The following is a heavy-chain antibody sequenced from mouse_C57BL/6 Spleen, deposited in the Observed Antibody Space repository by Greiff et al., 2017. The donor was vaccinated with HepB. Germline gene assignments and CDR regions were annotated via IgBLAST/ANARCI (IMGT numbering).Heavy chain of an antibody. Sequence: VKLKQSGAELVKPGASVKISCKASGYAFSSYWMNWVKQRPGKGLEWIGQIYPGDGDTNYNGKFKGKATLTADKSSSTAYMQLSSLTSEDSAVYFCARRTESGFAYWGQGTLVTVSA. J-gene: IGHJ3*01. CDR3: ARRTESGFAY. CDR2: IYPGDGDT. CDR1: GYAFSSYW. V-gene: IGHV1-80*01.